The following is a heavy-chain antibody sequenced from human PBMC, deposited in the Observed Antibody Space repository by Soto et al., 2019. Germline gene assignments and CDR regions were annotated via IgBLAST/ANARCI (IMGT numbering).Heavy chain of an antibody. CDR3: ARHKVAGTPPYYYYGMDV. D-gene: IGHD6-19*01. V-gene: IGHV5-51*01. J-gene: IGHJ6*02. Sequence: GESLKISCKGSGSSFTSYWIGWVRQMPGKGLEWMGIIYPGDSDTRYSPSFQGQVTISADKSISTAYLQWSSLKASDTAMYYCARHKVAGTPPYYYYGMDVWGQGTTVTVSS. CDR1: GSSFTSYW. CDR2: IYPGDSDT.